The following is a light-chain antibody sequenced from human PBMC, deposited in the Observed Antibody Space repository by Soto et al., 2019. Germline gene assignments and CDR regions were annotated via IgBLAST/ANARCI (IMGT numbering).Light chain of an antibody. J-gene: IGKJ1*01. V-gene: IGKV3-20*01. Sequence: EIVLTQSPGTLSLSPGERATLSCRASQSVSSSYLAWYQQKPGQAPRLLIYGASSRVTGIPDRFSGSGSGTDFTLTISRLEPEDFAVYYCQQYGSSPRTFGQGIKVEIK. CDR1: QSVSSSY. CDR2: GAS. CDR3: QQYGSSPRT.